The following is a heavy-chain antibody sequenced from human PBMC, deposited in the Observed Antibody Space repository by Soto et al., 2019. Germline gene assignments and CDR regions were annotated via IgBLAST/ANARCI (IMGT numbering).Heavy chain of an antibody. CDR3: AGAGATTVTGLCQFDA. CDR1: GFTFNTYS. J-gene: IGHJ5*02. Sequence: QVQLEESGGGVVQPGRSLRLSCEASGFTFNTYSMHWVRQPPGNGLEWLAAIWYDGTQKYYADSVKGRFIISRDNAKKTLYLEMNSRRAEDTAVYYCAGAGATTVTGLCQFDAWGEGALVSVSS. V-gene: IGHV3-33*01. D-gene: IGHD4-17*01. CDR2: IWYDGTQK.